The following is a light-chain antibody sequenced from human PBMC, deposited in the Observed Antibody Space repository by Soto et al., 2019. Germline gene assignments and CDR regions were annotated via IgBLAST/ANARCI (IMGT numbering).Light chain of an antibody. CDR2: KAT. CDR3: QQSNEFQYT. J-gene: IGKJ2*01. V-gene: IGKV1-5*03. CDR1: QTISSR. Sequence: DIQMTQSPSSLSASVGDRVTITCRASQTISSRLAWYQQKPGQAPKLLIYKATNLQTGVASRFSGSGSGTEFSLTISSLQPDDFAVYYCQQSNEFQYTFGQGTRLDI.